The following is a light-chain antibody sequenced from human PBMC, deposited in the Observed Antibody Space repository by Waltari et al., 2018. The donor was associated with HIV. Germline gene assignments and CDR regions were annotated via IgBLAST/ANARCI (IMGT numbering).Light chain of an antibody. CDR1: ELAKQH. J-gene: IGLJ1*01. CDR2: KDS. V-gene: IGLV3-25*03. Sequence: SDELTQPPSVSVSPGQTARITCSGDELAKQHAYWYQQKPGQAPVLVIYKDSERPSGIPERFSGSSSGTTLTLTISGVQAEDEADYYCQSADSSRTYYVFGTGTKVTVL. CDR3: QSADSSRTYYV.